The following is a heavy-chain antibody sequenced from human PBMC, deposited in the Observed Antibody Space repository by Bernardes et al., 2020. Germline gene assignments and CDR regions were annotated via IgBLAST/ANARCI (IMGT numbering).Heavy chain of an antibody. V-gene: IGHV4-34*01. Sequence: SETLSLTCAVYGWSFSGYYWSWIRQPPGKGLEWIGEINHSGSTNYNPSLKSRVTISVNTSKNQFSLKLNSVTAADTAVYYCARGRRITGTTSYYMDVWGKGTTVTVSS. CDR2: INHSGST. J-gene: IGHJ6*03. CDR3: ARGRRITGTTSYYMDV. D-gene: IGHD1-20*01. CDR1: GWSFSGYY.